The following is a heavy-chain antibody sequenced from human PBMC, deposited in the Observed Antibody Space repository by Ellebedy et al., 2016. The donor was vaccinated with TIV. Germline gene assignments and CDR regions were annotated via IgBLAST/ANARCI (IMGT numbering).Heavy chain of an antibody. CDR1: GGSISNYY. V-gene: IGHV4-59*08. Sequence: SETLSLTCIVSGGSISNYYWNWIRQPPGKGLEWIGYIYYSESTNYNPSLKSRVTISLDTSKNHFSLKLTHVTAADTAVYYCARGGIGVGADYWGQGTLVTVSS. J-gene: IGHJ4*02. CDR3: ARGGIGVGADY. D-gene: IGHD1-26*01. CDR2: IYYSEST.